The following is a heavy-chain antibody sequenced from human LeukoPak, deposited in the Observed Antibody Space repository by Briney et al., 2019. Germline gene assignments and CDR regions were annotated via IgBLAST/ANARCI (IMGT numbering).Heavy chain of an antibody. CDR3: ARDLAVGATTFFDY. J-gene: IGHJ4*02. V-gene: IGHV1-18*01. CDR1: GYTFTSYG. D-gene: IGHD1-26*01. Sequence: ASVTVSCKAPGYTFTSYGISWVRQAPGQGLEWMGWISAYNGNTNYAQKLQGRVTMTTDTSTSTAYMELRSLRSDDTAVYYCARDLAVGATTFFDYWGQGTLVTVSS. CDR2: ISAYNGNT.